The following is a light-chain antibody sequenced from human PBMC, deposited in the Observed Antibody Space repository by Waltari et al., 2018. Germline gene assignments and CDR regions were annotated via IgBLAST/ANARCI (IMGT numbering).Light chain of an antibody. CDR3: QQRSNWPMYT. CDR1: QSVSSY. Sequence: IVLTQSPATLSLSPGEIATLSCRASQSVSSYLAWYQQKPGQAPRLLIYDASNRATGIPARFSGSGSGTDFTLTISSLEPEDFAVYYCQQRSNWPMYTFGQGTKLEIK. CDR2: DAS. V-gene: IGKV3-11*01. J-gene: IGKJ2*01.